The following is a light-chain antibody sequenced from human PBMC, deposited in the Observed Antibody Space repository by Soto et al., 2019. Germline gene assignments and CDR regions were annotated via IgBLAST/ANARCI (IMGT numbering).Light chain of an antibody. V-gene: IGLV2-8*01. CDR3: SSHAGSKRV. CDR2: EVN. Sequence: QSALTQPPSASGSPGQSVTISCTGTSSDVGGYNYVSWYQQHPGKAPKLVIYEVNKRPSGVPDRFSGSKSGNTASLTVSGLQAEDEGDYYCSSHAGSKRVFGTGTKVTV. CDR1: SSDVGGYNY. J-gene: IGLJ1*01.